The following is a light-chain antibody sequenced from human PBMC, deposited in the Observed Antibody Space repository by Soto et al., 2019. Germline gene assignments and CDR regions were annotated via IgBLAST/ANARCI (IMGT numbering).Light chain of an antibody. CDR1: SSDSGTYNV. Sequence: QSALTQPASVSGSPGQSITIPCTGTSSDSGTYNVVSWHQQHPGKAPRLMIYEVSNRPSGVSNRFSGSKSGDTASLTISGLQAEDEADYYCSSYTSSSTVVFGGGTKLTVL. CDR2: EVS. V-gene: IGLV2-14*02. J-gene: IGLJ2*01. CDR3: SSYTSSSTVV.